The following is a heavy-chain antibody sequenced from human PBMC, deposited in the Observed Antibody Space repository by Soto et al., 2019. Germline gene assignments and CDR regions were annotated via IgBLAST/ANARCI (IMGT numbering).Heavy chain of an antibody. Sequence: ASVRVSCKGSGYTFTSYGISWVRQPPAQGLEWMGRTSTYNGNTNYPQSLQGKLTMTTDTSTTTAYVELRNLRSDDTAVYYCARDPYHVLMLNAPNLYGMDVWGQGTTVTVSS. D-gene: IGHD2-8*01. J-gene: IGHJ6*02. CDR3: ARDPYHVLMLNAPNLYGMDV. CDR1: GYTFTSYG. CDR2: TSTYNGNT. V-gene: IGHV1-18*01.